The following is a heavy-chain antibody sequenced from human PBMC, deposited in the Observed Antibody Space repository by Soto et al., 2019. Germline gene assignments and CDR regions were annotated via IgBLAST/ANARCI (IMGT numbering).Heavy chain of an antibody. V-gene: IGHV5-51*01. D-gene: IGHD2-8*01. CDR1: GYSFSTYL. Sequence: GESLKISGSGSGYSFSTYLIAWVRQMPGKGLEWMGIIFPGDSDTIYSPAFQGQVTISADKSSNTAYLQWRSLKASDTAMYYCARQGIRRFCSNDVCRYYFDFWGQGTPVTVSS. CDR2: IFPGDSDT. J-gene: IGHJ4*02. CDR3: ARQGIRRFCSNDVCRYYFDF.